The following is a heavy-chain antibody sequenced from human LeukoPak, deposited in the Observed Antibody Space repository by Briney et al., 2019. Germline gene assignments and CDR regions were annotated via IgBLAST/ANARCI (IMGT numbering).Heavy chain of an antibody. CDR3: VTAGLDY. D-gene: IGHD2-21*02. CDR2: VRSDGNEK. CDR1: EFTFSNYG. Sequence: GGSLRFSCAASEFTFSNYGMHWVRQAPGKGLEWVTFVRSDGNEKYYADSVKGRFTISRDNSKNTLYLQMTSLRVEDTAIYYCVTAGLDYWGQGSLVTVSS. V-gene: IGHV3-30*02. J-gene: IGHJ4*02.